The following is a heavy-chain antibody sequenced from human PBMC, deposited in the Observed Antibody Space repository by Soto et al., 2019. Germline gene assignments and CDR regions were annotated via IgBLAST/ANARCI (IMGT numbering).Heavy chain of an antibody. J-gene: IGHJ4*02. CDR1: GFTFSSYS. CDR3: ARDTGRLDPFDY. D-gene: IGHD4-4*01. V-gene: IGHV3-21*01. Sequence: GGSLRLSCAASGFTFSSYSMNWVRQAPGKGLEWVSSISSSSSYIYYADSVKGRFTISRDNAKNSLYLQMNSLGAEDTAVYYCARDTGRLDPFDYWGQGTLVTVSS. CDR2: ISSSSSYI.